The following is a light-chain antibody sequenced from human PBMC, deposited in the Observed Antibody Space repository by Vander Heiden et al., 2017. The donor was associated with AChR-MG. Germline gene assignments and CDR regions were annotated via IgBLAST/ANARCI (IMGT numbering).Light chain of an antibody. J-gene: IGKJ1*01. V-gene: IGKV1-39*01. Sequence: IQMTQSPSSLSASVGDRVTITCRASQSISSYLNWYQQRPGNAPKLLIYVVSSLRSGVPSRFSGSESGTDFTLTISRLQPEDSATYFCQQSDSTPWTFGQGTRVEVK. CDR3: QQSDSTPWT. CDR1: QSISSY. CDR2: VVS.